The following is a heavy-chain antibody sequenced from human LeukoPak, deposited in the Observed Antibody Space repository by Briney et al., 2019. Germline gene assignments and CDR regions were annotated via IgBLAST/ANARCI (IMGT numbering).Heavy chain of an antibody. CDR3: ASTGSGSYSNIDY. J-gene: IGHJ4*02. CDR1: GFTFSSYS. D-gene: IGHD3-10*01. CDR2: ISSSSSYI. V-gene: IGHV3-21*01. Sequence: GGSLRLSCAASGFTFSSYSMNWVRQAPGKGLEWVSSISSSSSYIYYADSVKGRFTISRDNAKNSLYLQMNSLRAEDTAVYYCASTGSGSYSNIDYWGQGTLVTVSS.